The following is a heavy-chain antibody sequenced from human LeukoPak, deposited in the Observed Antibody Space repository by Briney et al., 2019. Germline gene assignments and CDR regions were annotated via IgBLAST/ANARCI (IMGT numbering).Heavy chain of an antibody. CDR2: LYSSGTT. CDR1: GLTVSGSY. Sequence: QPGGSLRLSCAASGLTVSGSYMNWVRQAPGKGLEWVSVLYSSGTTYYADSAKGRFTISRDNSRNTLYLQLNSLRAEDTAIYCCAQSRGAFDIWGQGTMVTVSS. V-gene: IGHV3-53*01. D-gene: IGHD3-10*01. CDR3: AQSRGAFDI. J-gene: IGHJ3*02.